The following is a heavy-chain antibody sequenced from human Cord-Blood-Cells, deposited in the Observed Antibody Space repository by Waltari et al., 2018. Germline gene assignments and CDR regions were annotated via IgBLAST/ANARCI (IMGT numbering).Heavy chain of an antibody. CDR1: GGSFSGYY. J-gene: IGHJ6*02. D-gene: IGHD2-2*02. CDR3: AGSYCSSTSCYTGDGMDV. V-gene: IGHV4-34*01. CDR2: INHGGST. Sequence: QVQLQQWGAGLLKPSETLSLTCAVYGGSFSGYYWSWIRQPPGTGLEWIGEINHGGSTNYNPSLKSRVTITVDTSKNQFSLKLSSVTAADAAVYYCAGSYCSSTSCYTGDGMDVWGQGTTVTVSS.